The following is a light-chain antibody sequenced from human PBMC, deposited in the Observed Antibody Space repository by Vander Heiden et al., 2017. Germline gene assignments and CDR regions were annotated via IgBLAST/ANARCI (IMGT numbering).Light chain of an antibody. V-gene: IGKV4-1*01. Sequence: DIVMTQSPDSLAVSLGESATLHCKSSQSVLYSSNKKNDLAWYQQKPGQPPKLLIYWASTRESGVPDRFSGSGSGTDFTLTISSLQAEDVAVYYCQQYYSTPWTFGQGTKVEIK. J-gene: IGKJ1*01. CDR3: QQYYSTPWT. CDR1: QSVLYSSNKKND. CDR2: WAS.